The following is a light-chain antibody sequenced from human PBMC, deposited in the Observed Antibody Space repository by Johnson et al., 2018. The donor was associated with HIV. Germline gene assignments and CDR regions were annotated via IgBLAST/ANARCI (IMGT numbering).Light chain of an antibody. Sequence: QSVLTQPPSVSAAPGQKVTISCSGNNSNIGNNYVSWYQHLPGTAPKLLIYDNNKRPSGIPDRFSGSKSGTSATLGITGLQTGDEADYYCGTWDSSLIIYVFGIGTKVTVL. CDR3: GTWDSSLIIYV. CDR1: NSNIGNNY. J-gene: IGLJ1*01. CDR2: DNN. V-gene: IGLV1-51*01.